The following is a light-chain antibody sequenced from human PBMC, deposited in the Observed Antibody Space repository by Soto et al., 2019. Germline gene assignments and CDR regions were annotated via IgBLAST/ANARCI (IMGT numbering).Light chain of an antibody. Sequence: QSVLTQPPSASGTPGQRVTISCSGSRSNIGSNYVYWYQQLPGTAPKLLIYRNNQRPSGVPDRFSGAKSGTSASLAISGLRSEDEADYYCAAWDDRLSGPGVFGGGTKLTGL. J-gene: IGLJ3*02. V-gene: IGLV1-47*01. CDR3: AAWDDRLSGPGV. CDR2: RNN. CDR1: RSNIGSNY.